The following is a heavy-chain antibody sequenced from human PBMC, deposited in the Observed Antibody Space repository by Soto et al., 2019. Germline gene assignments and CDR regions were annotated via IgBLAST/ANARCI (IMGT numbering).Heavy chain of an antibody. Sequence: QVHLQESGPGLVKPSETLSLTCTVSGGSTSSYYWNWIRQPPGKGLEWIGEINHSGSTNYNPSLKSRVTISVDTSKNQFSLKLSSVTAADTAVYYCARGSYSYGVYYYYGMDVWGQGTTVTVSS. V-gene: IGHV4-59*12. J-gene: IGHJ6*02. D-gene: IGHD5-18*01. CDR2: INHSGST. CDR3: ARGSYSYGVYYYYGMDV. CDR1: GGSTSSYY.